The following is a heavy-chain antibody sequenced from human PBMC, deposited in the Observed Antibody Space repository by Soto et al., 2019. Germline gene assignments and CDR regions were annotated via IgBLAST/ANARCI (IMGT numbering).Heavy chain of an antibody. D-gene: IGHD6-19*01. V-gene: IGHV1-69*13. J-gene: IGHJ6*02. CDR3: AHVAVAHYYYYYGMDV. Sequence: SVKVSCKASGGTFSSYAISWVRQAPGQGLEWMGGIIPIFGTANYAQKFQGRVTITADESTSTAYMELSSLRSEDTAVYYCAHVAVAHYYYYYGMDVWGQGTTVTVSS. CDR1: GGTFSSYA. CDR2: IIPIFGTA.